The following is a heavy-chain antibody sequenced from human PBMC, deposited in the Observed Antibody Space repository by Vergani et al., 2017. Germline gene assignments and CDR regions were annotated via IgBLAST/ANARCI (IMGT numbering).Heavy chain of an antibody. Sequence: QVQLVQSGAEVKKPGSSVKVSCKASGGTFSSYAISWVRQAPGQGLEWMGWIIPIFGTANYAQKFQGRVTITADESTSTAYMELSSLRSEDTAVYYCASPPGGYDEFYFDYWGQGTLVTVSS. J-gene: IGHJ4*02. CDR3: ASPPGGYDEFYFDY. CDR1: GGTFSSYA. V-gene: IGHV1-69*01. CDR2: IIPIFGTA. D-gene: IGHD3-3*01.